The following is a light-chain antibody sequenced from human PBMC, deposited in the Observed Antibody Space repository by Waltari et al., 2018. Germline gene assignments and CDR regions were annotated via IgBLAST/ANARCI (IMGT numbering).Light chain of an antibody. CDR3: ATWDNSLNGPV. Sequence: QSVLSQPPSASGTPGQGVAISCSGSSSNIGSNAVDWSQQFPGPAPKLLIYTHDQRPSGVPGRFSGSKSGTSASLAISGLQSEDEAHYYCATWDNSLNGPVFGGGTKLTVL. CDR1: SSNIGSNA. CDR2: THD. V-gene: IGLV1-44*01. J-gene: IGLJ2*01.